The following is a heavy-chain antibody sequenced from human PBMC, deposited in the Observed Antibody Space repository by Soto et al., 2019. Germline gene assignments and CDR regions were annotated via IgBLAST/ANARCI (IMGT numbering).Heavy chain of an antibody. CDR1: GFTFSSYA. CDR2: ISGSGGST. J-gene: IGHJ6*03. V-gene: IGHV3-23*01. Sequence: GGSLRLSCAASGFTFSSYAMSWVRQAPGKGLEWVSAISGSGGSTYYADSVKGRFTISRDNSKNTLYLQMNSLRAEDTAVYYSAKDLVGHYDILTGYAIYCYYLDVWGKGTTVTVSS. D-gene: IGHD3-9*01. CDR3: AKDLVGHYDILTGYAIYCYYLDV.